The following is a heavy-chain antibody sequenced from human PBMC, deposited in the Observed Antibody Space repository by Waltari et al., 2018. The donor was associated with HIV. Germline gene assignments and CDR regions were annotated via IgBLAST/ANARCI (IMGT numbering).Heavy chain of an antibody. CDR3: ARVKIVGNWFDP. Sequence: QVQLQESGPGLVKPSQTLSLTCTVSGGSISSGDYYRSWIRQPPGKGLEWIGYMYYSGSTYSNPSLKSRVTISVDTSKNQFSLKLSSVTAADTAVYYCARVKIVGNWFDPWGRGTLVTVSS. V-gene: IGHV4-30-4*01. CDR1: GGSISSGDYY. CDR2: MYYSGST. D-gene: IGHD1-26*01. J-gene: IGHJ5*02.